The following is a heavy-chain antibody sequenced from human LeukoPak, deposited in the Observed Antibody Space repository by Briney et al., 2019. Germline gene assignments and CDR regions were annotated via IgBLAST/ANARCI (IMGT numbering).Heavy chain of an antibody. CDR2: ISATGGST. V-gene: IGHV3-23*01. J-gene: IGHJ4*02. CDR1: GFSFSTYA. Sequence: GGSLRLSCAASGFSFSTYAMSWVRQAPGKGLEGVSAISATGGSTYYADSVKGRFTISRDNSKNTLYLQINTLRAEDTAVYYCANRPLDYWGQGTLVTVSS. CDR3: ANRPLDY.